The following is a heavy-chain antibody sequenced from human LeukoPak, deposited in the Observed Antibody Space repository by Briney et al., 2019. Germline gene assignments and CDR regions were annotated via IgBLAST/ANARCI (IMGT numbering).Heavy chain of an antibody. CDR2: ISGSGGST. CDR1: GFTFSSYA. CDR3: AKDPEYYDSSGSFLFDY. J-gene: IGHJ4*02. Sequence: GSLRLSCAASGFTFSSYAMSWVRQAPGKGLEWVSAISGSGGSTYYADSVKGRFTNSRDNSKNTLYLQMNSLRAEDTAVYYCAKDPEYYDSSGSFLFDYWGQGTLVTVSS. V-gene: IGHV3-23*01. D-gene: IGHD3-22*01.